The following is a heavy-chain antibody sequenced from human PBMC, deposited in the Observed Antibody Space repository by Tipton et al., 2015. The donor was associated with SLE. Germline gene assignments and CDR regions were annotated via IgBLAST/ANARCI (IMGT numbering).Heavy chain of an antibody. V-gene: IGHV4-59*11. CDR3: ARGESRSYIAARLGFDY. Sequence: TLSLTCTVSGGSISSHYWSWIRQPPGKGLEWIGYIYYSGSTNYNPSLKSRVTISVDTSKNQFSLKLSSVTAADTAVYYCARGESRSYIAARLGFDYWGQGTLVTASS. CDR2: IYYSGST. CDR1: GGSISSHY. D-gene: IGHD6-6*01. J-gene: IGHJ4*02.